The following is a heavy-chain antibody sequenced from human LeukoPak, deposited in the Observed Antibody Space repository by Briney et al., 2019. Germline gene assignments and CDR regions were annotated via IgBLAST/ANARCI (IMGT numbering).Heavy chain of an antibody. CDR2: ISSSSTYI. CDR1: RLTFSSYS. D-gene: IGHD3-9*01. J-gene: IGHJ6*02. CDR3: AKEGGDIWERFYYYYGMDV. V-gene: IGHV3-21*04. Sequence: PGGSLRLSCVASRLTFSSYSMNWVRQAPGKGLEWVSSISSSSTYIYYADSVKGRFTISRDNSKNTLYLQMNSLRAEDTAVYYCAKEGGDIWERFYYYYGMDVWGQGTTVTVSS.